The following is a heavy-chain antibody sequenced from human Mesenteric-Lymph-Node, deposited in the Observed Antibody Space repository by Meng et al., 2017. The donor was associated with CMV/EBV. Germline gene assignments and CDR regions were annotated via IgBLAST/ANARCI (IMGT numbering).Heavy chain of an antibody. V-gene: IGHV1-18*01. CDR2: ISAYNGNT. J-gene: IGHJ6*02. CDR3: ASSVVPAANHYYYYYGMDV. D-gene: IGHD2-2*01. Sequence: ASVKVSCKASGYTFTSYGISWVRQAPGQGLEWMGWISAYNGNTNYAQKLQGRVTMTTDTSTGTAYMELRSLRSDDTAVYYCASSVVPAANHYYYYYGMDVWGQGTTVTVSS. CDR1: GYTFTSYG.